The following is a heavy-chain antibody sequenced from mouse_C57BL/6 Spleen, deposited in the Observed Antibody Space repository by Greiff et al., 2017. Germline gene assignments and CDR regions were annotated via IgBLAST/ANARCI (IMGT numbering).Heavy chain of an antibody. V-gene: IGHV1-50*01. CDR3: ARFISTVVADY. CDR2: IDPSDSYT. J-gene: IGHJ2*01. Sequence: VQLQQPGAELVKPGASVKLSCKASGYNFTSYWMQWVKQRPGQGLAWIGEIDPSDSYTNYNQKVKGKATLTVDTSSSTAYMQLISLTSEDSAVYDCARFISTVVADYWGQGTTLTVSS. CDR1: GYNFTSYW. D-gene: IGHD1-1*01.